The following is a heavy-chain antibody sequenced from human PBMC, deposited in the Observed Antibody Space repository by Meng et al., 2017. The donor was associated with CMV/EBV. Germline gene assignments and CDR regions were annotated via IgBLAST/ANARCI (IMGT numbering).Heavy chain of an antibody. V-gene: IGHV4-4*02. CDR1: GGSISSGSW. CDR3: ASFIVVVPAAAAYFQH. Sequence: SGGSISSGSWWSWVRQPPGKGLEWIGEVYHSGSTNYNPSLKSRVTISVDKSKNQFSLKLSSVTAADTAVYYCASFIVVVPAAAAYFQHWGQGTLVTVSS. CDR2: VYHSGST. J-gene: IGHJ1*01. D-gene: IGHD2-2*01.